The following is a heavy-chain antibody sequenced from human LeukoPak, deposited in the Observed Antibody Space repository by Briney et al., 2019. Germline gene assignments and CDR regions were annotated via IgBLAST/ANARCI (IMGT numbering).Heavy chain of an antibody. CDR1: GFTFSSYA. D-gene: IGHD1-1*01. CDR2: ISHRGDST. Sequence: GGSLRLSCAASGFTFSSYAMSWVRQAPGKGLEWVSSISHRGDSTDYADSVQGRFTISRDNSKNTLFLQMSSLRAGDTAVYYCAKVRQLQHFDYWGQGSLVTVSS. J-gene: IGHJ4*02. CDR3: AKVRQLQHFDY. V-gene: IGHV3-23*01.